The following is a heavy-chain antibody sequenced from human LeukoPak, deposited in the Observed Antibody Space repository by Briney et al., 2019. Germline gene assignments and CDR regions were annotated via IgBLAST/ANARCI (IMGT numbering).Heavy chain of an antibody. CDR3: AKGGNSGYYYYYMDV. CDR1: GFTFSSYW. CDR2: IKQDGSEK. D-gene: IGHD4-23*01. V-gene: IGHV3-7*03. Sequence: PGGSLRLSCAASGFTFSSYWMSWVRQAPGKGLEWVANIKQDGSEKYYVDSVKGRFTIPRDNAKNSLYLQMNSLRAEDTAVYYCAKGGNSGYYYYYMDVWGKGTTVTVSS. J-gene: IGHJ6*03.